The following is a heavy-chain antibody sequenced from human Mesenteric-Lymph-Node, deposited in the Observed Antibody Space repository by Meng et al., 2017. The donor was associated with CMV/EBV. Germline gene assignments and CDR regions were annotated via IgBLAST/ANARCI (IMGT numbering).Heavy chain of an antibody. D-gene: IGHD2-2*01. CDR1: GYTFTGYY. J-gene: IGHJ4*02. V-gene: IGHV1-2*02. CDR3: ARAYRSSTSCQDY. CDR2: INPNSGGT. Sequence: CTASGYTFTGYYVHWVRQAPGQGLEWMGWINPNSGGTNYAQKFQGRVTMTRDTSISTAYMELSRLRSDDTAVYYCARAYRSSTSCQDYWGQGTLVTVSS.